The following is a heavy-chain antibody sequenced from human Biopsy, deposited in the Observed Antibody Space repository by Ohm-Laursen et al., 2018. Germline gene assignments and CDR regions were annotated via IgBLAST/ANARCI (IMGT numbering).Heavy chain of an antibody. D-gene: IGHD3-10*01. Sequence: SMRLSCAASGFNLGDYAMHWVRQAPGKGLEWVSGINWNSGKIDYADSVKGRFTISRDNAKNSLYPHMNSLRTEDSAFYYCARDTGTMVRGVLYQWGQGTQVTVSS. CDR1: GFNLGDYA. V-gene: IGHV3-9*01. CDR3: ARDTGTMVRGVLYQ. CDR2: INWNSGKI. J-gene: IGHJ4*02.